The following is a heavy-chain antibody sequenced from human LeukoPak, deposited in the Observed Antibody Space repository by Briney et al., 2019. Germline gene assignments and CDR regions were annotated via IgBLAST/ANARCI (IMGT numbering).Heavy chain of an antibody. CDR1: GYTFTGYY. CDR3: ARGRYNWNDGPGWFDP. J-gene: IGHJ5*02. CDR2: INPNSGGT. V-gene: IGHV1-2*06. D-gene: IGHD1-1*01. Sequence: GASVKVSCKASGYTFTGYYMHWVRQAPGQGLEWMGRINPNSGGTNYAQKFQGRVTMTRDTSISTAYMELSRLRSDDTAVYYCARGRYNWNDGPGWFDPWGQGTLDTVSS.